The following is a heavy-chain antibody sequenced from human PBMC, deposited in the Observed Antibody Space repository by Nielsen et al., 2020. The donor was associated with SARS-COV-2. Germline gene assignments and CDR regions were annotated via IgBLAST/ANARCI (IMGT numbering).Heavy chain of an antibody. CDR2: IYHSGST. V-gene: IGHV4-4*02. J-gene: IGHJ4*02. CDR3: AKGALEKGTFDY. CDR1: GGSISSSNW. Sequence: SETLSLTCAVSGGSISSSNWWSWVRQPPGKGLEWIGEIYHSGSTNYNPSLKGRVTISVDKSKNQFSLKLSSVTAADTAVYYCAKGALEKGTFDYWGQGTLVTVSS.